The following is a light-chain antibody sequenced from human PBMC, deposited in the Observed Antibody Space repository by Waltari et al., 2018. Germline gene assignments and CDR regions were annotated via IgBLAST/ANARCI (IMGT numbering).Light chain of an antibody. CDR2: DVS. CDR3: SSYTSSSTLKV. Sequence: QSALTQPASVSGSPGQSIPISCTGTSSDVGGYNYVSWYQQHPGKAPKLMIYDVSNRPSGVSNRFSGSKSGNTASLTISGLRAEDEADYYCSSYTSSSTLKVFGGGTKLTVL. J-gene: IGLJ2*01. V-gene: IGLV2-14*03. CDR1: SSDVGGYNY.